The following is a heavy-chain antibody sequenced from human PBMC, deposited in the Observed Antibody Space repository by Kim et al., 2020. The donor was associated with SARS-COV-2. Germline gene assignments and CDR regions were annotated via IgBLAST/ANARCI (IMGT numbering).Heavy chain of an antibody. CDR2: ISYDGSNK. CDR1: GFTFSSYG. CDR3: AKDVSRNYYGSGSYYIPEQFDY. D-gene: IGHD3-10*01. J-gene: IGHJ4*02. Sequence: GVSLRLSCAASGFTFSSYGMHWVRQAPGKGLEWVAVISYDGSNKYYADSVKGRFTISRDNSKNTLYLQMNSLRAEDTAVYYCAKDVSRNYYGSGSYYIPEQFDYWGQGTLVTVSS. V-gene: IGHV3-30*18.